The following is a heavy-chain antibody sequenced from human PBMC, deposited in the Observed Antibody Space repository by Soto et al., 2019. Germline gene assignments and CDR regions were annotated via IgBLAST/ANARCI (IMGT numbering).Heavy chain of an antibody. J-gene: IGHJ5*02. CDR3: ARGRWIQVAGRSNWFDP. V-gene: IGHV6-1*01. D-gene: IGHD6-19*01. Sequence: PSQTLSLTCAISGDSVSSNSAAWNWIRQSPSRGLEWLGRTYYRSKWYNDYAVSVKSRITINPDTSKNQFSLQLNSVTPEDTAVYYCARGRWIQVAGRSNWFDPWGQGTLVTVSS. CDR1: GDSVSSNSAA. CDR2: TYYRSKWYN.